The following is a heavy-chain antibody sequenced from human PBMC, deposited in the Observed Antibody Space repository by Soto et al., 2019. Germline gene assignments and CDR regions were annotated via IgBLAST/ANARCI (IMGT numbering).Heavy chain of an antibody. CDR2: IYYSGST. V-gene: IGHV4-61*01. Sequence: PSETLSLTCTVSGGSVSSGSYYWSWIRQPPGKGLEWIGYIYYSGSTNYNPSLRSRVTISVDTSKNQFSLKLSSVTAADTAVYYCARDLARAARYNWFDPWGQGTLVTVS. J-gene: IGHJ5*02. D-gene: IGHD6-6*01. CDR1: GGSVSSGSYY. CDR3: ARDLARAARYNWFDP.